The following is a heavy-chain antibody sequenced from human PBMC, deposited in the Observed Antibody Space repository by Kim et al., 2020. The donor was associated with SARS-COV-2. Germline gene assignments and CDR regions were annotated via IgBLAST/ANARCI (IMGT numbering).Heavy chain of an antibody. CDR2: INHSGST. CDR1: GGSFSGYY. Sequence: SETLSLTCAVYGGSFSGYYWSWIRQPPGKGLEWIGEINHSGSTNYNPSLKSRVTISVDTSKNQFSLKLSSVTAADTAVYYCARGRKRGFGEFIIWEDPEAVDYWGQGTLVTVSS. CDR3: ARGRKRGFGEFIIWEDPEAVDY. D-gene: IGHD3-10*01. V-gene: IGHV4-34*01. J-gene: IGHJ4*02.